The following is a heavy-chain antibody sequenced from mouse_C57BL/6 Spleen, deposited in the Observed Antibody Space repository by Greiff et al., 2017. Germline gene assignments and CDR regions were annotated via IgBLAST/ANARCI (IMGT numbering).Heavy chain of an antibody. J-gene: IGHJ2*01. CDR2: IFPGSGST. D-gene: IGHD1-1*01. CDR3: ALYYYGSSSYYFDY. CDR1: GYTFTDYY. V-gene: IGHV1-75*01. Sequence: QVQLRQSGPELVKPGASVKISCKASGYTFTDYYINWVKQRPGQGLEWIGWIFPGSGSTYYNEKFKGKATLTVDKSSSTAYMLLSSLTSEDSAVYFCALYYYGSSSYYFDYWGQGTTLTVSS.